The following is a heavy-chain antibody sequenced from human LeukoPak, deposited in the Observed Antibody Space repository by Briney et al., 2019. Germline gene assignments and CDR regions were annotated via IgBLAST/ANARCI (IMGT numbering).Heavy chain of an antibody. D-gene: IGHD3-3*01. CDR3: ARGFLEWLPIDY. CDR1: GGSISSGDYY. CDR2: IYYSGST. V-gene: IGHV4-30-4*08. J-gene: IGHJ4*02. Sequence: PSETLSLTCSVSGGSISSGDYYWSWIRQPPGKGLEWIGYIYYSGSTYYNPSLKSRVTISVDASKNQFSLKLSSVTAADTAVYYCARGFLEWLPIDYWGQGTLVTVSS.